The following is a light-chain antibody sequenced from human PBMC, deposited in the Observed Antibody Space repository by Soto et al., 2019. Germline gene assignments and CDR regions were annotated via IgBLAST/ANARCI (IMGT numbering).Light chain of an antibody. CDR3: NSYTSSSARV. Sequence: QSVLTQPASVSGSPGQSITISCTGTSSDVGGYNFVSWYQQHPGKAPKLIIYEVSHRPSGVSNRFSGPKSGNTASLTISGLQAEDEADYYCNSYTSSSARVFGGGTKLTVL. CDR1: SSDVGGYNF. J-gene: IGLJ3*02. CDR2: EVS. V-gene: IGLV2-14*01.